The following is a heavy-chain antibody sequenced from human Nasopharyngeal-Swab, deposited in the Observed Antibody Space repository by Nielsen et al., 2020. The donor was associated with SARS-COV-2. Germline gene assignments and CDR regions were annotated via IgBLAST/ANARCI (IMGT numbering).Heavy chain of an antibody. CDR1: GGSFSGYY. CDR3: ATSTYYYDSSGYP. J-gene: IGHJ4*02. V-gene: IGHV4-34*01. CDR2: INHSGST. Sequence: SQTLSLTCAVYGGSFSGYYWSWIRQPPGKGLEWIGEINHSGSTNYNPSLKSRVTISVDTSKNQFSLKLSSVTAADTAVYYCATSTYYYDSSGYPWGQGTLVTVSS. D-gene: IGHD3-22*01.